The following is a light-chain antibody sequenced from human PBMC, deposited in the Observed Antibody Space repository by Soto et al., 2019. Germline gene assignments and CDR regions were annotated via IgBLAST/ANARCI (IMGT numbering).Light chain of an antibody. CDR2: DAS. V-gene: IGKV3-15*01. CDR1: QRISND. CDR3: QQYTNWPPWT. J-gene: IGKJ1*01. Sequence: MTQCPETLSVSPGERVILSCRASQRISNDLAWYQQKAGQAPMLLIYDASTRATGIPARFSGSGSGTEFTLTISSLQPEDFAVYFCQQYTNWPPWTFGQGTKVDIK.